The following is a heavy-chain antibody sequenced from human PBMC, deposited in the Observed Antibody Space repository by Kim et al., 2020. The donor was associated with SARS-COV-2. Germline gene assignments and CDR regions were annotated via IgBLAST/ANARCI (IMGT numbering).Heavy chain of an antibody. CDR1: GYTFTSYG. V-gene: IGHV1-18*01. CDR2: ISAYNGNT. J-gene: IGHJ4*02. D-gene: IGHD3-16*01. Sequence: ASVKVSCKASGYTFTSYGISWVRQAPGQGLEWMGWISAYNGNTNYAQKLQGRVTMTTDTSTSTAYMELRSLRSDDTAVYYCARVGVRGFTYPYYFDYWGQGTLVTVSS. CDR3: ARVGVRGFTYPYYFDY.